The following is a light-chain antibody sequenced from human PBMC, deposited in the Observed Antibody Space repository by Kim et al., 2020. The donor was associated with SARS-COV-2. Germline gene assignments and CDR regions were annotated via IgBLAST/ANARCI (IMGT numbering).Light chain of an antibody. V-gene: IGLV6-57*02. CDR1: SGSIASNY. Sequence: KTETISCTGSSGSIASNYVQWYQQRPGSAPTTVIYEDNQRPSGVPDRFSGSIDSSSNSASLTISGLKTEDEADYYCQSYDSSNSWVFGGGTQLTVL. CDR3: QSYDSSNSWV. J-gene: IGLJ3*02. CDR2: EDN.